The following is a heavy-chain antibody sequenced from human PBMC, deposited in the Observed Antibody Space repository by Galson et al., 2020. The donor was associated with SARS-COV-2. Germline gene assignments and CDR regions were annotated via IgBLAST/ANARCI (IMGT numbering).Heavy chain of an antibody. D-gene: IGHD6-19*01. CDR3: VKEGRTGWYYFDY. J-gene: IGHJ4*02. CDR1: GFTFRNYA. V-gene: IGHV3-64D*08. CDR2: ISDSGGNT. Sequence: GGSLRLSCPASGFTFRNYAMHWVRQAPGKGLEYVSGISDSGGNTYYADSVKGRFTISRDNSKDTLYLQMSSLRPEDMAVYYCVKEGRTGWYYFDYWGQVTLVTVSS.